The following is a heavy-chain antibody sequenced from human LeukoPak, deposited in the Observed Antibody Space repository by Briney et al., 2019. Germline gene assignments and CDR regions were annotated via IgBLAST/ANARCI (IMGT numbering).Heavy chain of an antibody. V-gene: IGHV4-31*03. J-gene: IGHJ6*03. CDR3: ARSATSIAAAPYYYYYYMDV. CDR1: CGSISSGGYY. D-gene: IGHD6-13*01. Sequence: SETLSLTCTVSCGSISSGGYYWSWIRQHPGKGLEWIGYIYYSGSPYYNPSLKSRVTISVDTSKNQFSLKLCSVTAADTAVYYCARSATSIAAAPYYYYYYMDVWGKGTTVTVSS. CDR2: IYYSGSP.